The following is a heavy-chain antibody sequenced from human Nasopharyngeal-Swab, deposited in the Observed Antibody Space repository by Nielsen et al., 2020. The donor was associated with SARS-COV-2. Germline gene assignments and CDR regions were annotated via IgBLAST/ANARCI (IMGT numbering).Heavy chain of an antibody. V-gene: IGHV4-34*01. CDR1: GGSFRGFY. CDR2: INHSGST. CDR3: AGAILYTPKNYWYFDL. D-gene: IGHD3-3*01. Sequence: TCAVYGGSFRGFYWSWVRQPPGKGLEWIGEINHSGSTNINPSLKSRVTISVDTSKNQFSLKLKSVTAADTAVYYCAGAILYTPKNYWYFDLWGRDTLVTVSS. J-gene: IGHJ2*01.